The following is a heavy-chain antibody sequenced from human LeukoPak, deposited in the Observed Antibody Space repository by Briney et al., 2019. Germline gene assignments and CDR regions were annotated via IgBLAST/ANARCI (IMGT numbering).Heavy chain of an antibody. CDR3: AKDDDWGRFNH. Sequence: PGGTLRLSCAASGFSFRSHGMNWVRQAPGKGLEWVSGISPRGDITYYKDSVRGRFTISRDNFKNTVSQQLNSLRAEDTAMYYCAKDDDWGRFNHWGQGTLVTVSS. CDR2: ISPRGDIT. J-gene: IGHJ1*01. CDR1: GFSFRSHG. D-gene: IGHD3-16*01. V-gene: IGHV3-23*01.